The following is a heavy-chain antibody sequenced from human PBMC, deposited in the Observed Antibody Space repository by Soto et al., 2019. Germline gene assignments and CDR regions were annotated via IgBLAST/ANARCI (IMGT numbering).Heavy chain of an antibody. J-gene: IGHJ4*02. CDR1: GGSIISSSYY. CDR2: IYYSGST. V-gene: IGHV4-39*01. Sequence: SETLSLTCTVSGGSIISSSYYWVWIRQPPGKGLEWIGNIYYSGSTYYNPSLKSRVTISVDTSKNQFSLKLSSVTAADTAVYYCVRRRVFLDYWGQGTLVTVSS. CDR3: VRRRVFLDY.